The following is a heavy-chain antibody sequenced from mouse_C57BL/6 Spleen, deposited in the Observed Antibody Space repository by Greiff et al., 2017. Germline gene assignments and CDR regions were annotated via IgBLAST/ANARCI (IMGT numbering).Heavy chain of an antibody. CDR2: IYPRDGST. CDR1: GYTFTSYD. CDR3: ARLDYGSFAY. J-gene: IGHJ3*01. D-gene: IGHD1-1*01. Sequence: QVHVKQSGPELVKPGASVKLSCKASGYTFTSYDINWVKQRPGPGLEWIGWIYPRDGSTKYNEKFKGKATLTVDTSSSTAYMELHSRTSEDSAVYFCARLDYGSFAYWGQGTLVTVSA. V-gene: IGHV1-85*01.